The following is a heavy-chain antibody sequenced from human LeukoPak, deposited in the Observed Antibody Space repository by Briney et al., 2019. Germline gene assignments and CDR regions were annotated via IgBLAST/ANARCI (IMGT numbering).Heavy chain of an antibody. V-gene: IGHV4-34*01. CDR2: INRSGST. D-gene: IGHD3-10*01. J-gene: IGHJ6*02. CDR3: ASGGIRVRNYGMDV. CDR1: GGTFSGYY. Sequence: AETLSLTCAVYGGTFSGYYWSWIRQPPGKGLEWIGEINRSGSTNYNPSLKSRVTISVDTSKNQFSLKPSAVTAAATAVYYCASGGIRVRNYGMDVWGQGTTVTVSS.